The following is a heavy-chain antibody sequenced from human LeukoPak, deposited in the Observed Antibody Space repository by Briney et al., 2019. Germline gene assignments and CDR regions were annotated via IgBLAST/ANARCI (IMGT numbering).Heavy chain of an antibody. V-gene: IGHV1-18*01. Sequence: ASVKVSCKASGYTFTSYGISWARQAPGQGLEWMGWISAYNGNTNYAQKLQGRVTMTTDTSTSTAYMELRSLRSDDTAVYYCARHAYEKTTYDFWSGYHMPYYYYYYGMDVWGQGTTVTVSS. CDR1: GYTFTSYG. CDR3: ARHAYEKTTYDFWSGYHMPYYYYYYGMDV. J-gene: IGHJ6*02. CDR2: ISAYNGNT. D-gene: IGHD3-3*01.